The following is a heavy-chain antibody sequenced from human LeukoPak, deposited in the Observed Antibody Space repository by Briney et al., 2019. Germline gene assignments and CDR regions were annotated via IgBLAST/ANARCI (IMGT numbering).Heavy chain of an antibody. CDR2: IKQDGSEK. D-gene: IGHD6-13*01. J-gene: IGHJ4*02. CDR1: GFTFSSYW. Sequence: PGGSLRLSCAASGFTFSSYWMTWVRQAPGKGLEWVANIKQDGSEKYYVDSVRGRFTISRDNAKNSLYLQMDSLRAEDTAVYYCARVRAAAGTWDYFDYWGQGTLVTVSS. CDR3: ARVRAAAGTWDYFDY. V-gene: IGHV3-7*01.